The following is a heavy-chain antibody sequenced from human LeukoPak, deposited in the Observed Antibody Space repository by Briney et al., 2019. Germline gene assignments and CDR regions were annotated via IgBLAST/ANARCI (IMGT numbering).Heavy chain of an antibody. CDR1: VGSFSDHY. Sequence: SETLPLSCAVYVGSFSDHYWNWIRQPPGKGPEWIGEINHSGSTKYNPSLKSRVTISVDTSKNQFSLKVTSVTAADTAVYYCAREGSAGDSEPTGAFDIWGQGTMVTVPS. CDR3: AREGSAGDSEPTGAFDI. J-gene: IGHJ3*02. D-gene: IGHD4-17*01. CDR2: INHSGST. V-gene: IGHV4-34*01.